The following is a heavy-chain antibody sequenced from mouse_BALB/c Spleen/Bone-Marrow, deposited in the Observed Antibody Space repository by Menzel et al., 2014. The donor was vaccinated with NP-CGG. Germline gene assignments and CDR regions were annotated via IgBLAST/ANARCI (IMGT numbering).Heavy chain of an antibody. CDR1: GNAFTNYL. Sequence: VQLQQSGAELVRPGTSVKVSCKASGNAFTNYLIEWVKQRPGQGLEWIGVINPGSGGTNYNEKFKGKATLTADKSSSTAYMQLSSLTSDDSAVYFCARGGDYGFMDYWGQGTSVTFSS. V-gene: IGHV1-54*01. D-gene: IGHD1-2*01. CDR3: ARGGDYGFMDY. J-gene: IGHJ4*01. CDR2: INPGSGGT.